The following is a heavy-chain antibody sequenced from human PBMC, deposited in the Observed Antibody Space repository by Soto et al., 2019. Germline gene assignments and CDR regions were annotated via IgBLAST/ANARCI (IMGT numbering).Heavy chain of an antibody. J-gene: IGHJ6*02. Sequence: QMQLQESGPGLVRPSQTLSLSCTVSGGPIVSGNYYWNWIRQHPGKGLEWIGNIYNSGSISYNPSLKSRVTISADTSKNQFSVNLSSVTAADTAVYFCARDRGFGMDLWGHGTTVIVSS. CDR3: ARDRGFGMDL. CDR1: GGPIVSGNYY. V-gene: IGHV4-31*03. CDR2: IYNSGSI.